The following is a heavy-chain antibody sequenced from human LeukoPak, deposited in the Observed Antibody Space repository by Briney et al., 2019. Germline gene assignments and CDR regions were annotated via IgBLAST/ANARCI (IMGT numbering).Heavy chain of an antibody. Sequence: ASVKVSCKASGYTFTSYGISWVRQAPGQGLEWMGWISAYNGNTNYAQKLQGRATITTHTSTSTAYMELRSLRFDDTAVYYCARGWYYYDSSGYYTDAAWFDPWGQGTLVTVSS. J-gene: IGHJ5*02. V-gene: IGHV1-18*01. CDR1: GYTFTSYG. CDR2: ISAYNGNT. CDR3: ARGWYYYDSSGYYTDAAWFDP. D-gene: IGHD3-22*01.